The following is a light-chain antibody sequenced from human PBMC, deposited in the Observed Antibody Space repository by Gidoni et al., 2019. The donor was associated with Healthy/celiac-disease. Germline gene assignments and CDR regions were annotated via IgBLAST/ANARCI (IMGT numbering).Light chain of an antibody. CDR2: GKN. CDR3: NSRDSSGNHHYV. Sequence: SSELTQDPAVSVALGQTVRITCQGDSLRSYYASCYQQKPGQDPVLVIYGKNNRPSGIPDRFSGSSSGNTASLTITGAQAEDEADYYCNSRDSSGNHHYVFGTGTKVT. CDR1: SLRSYY. V-gene: IGLV3-19*01. J-gene: IGLJ1*01.